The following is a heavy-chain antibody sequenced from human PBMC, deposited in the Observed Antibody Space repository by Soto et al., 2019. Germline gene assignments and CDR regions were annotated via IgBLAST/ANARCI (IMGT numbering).Heavy chain of an antibody. CDR1: GFTFSSYA. CDR3: AKDPKRSYGSRSPRFDY. Sequence: PGGSLRLSCAASGFTFSSYAMSWVRQAPGKGLEWVSAISGSGGSTYYADSVKGRFTISRDNSKNTLYLQMNSLRAEDTAVYYCAKDPKRSYGSRSPRFDYWGQGTLVTVSS. CDR2: ISGSGGST. V-gene: IGHV3-23*01. J-gene: IGHJ4*02. D-gene: IGHD3-10*01.